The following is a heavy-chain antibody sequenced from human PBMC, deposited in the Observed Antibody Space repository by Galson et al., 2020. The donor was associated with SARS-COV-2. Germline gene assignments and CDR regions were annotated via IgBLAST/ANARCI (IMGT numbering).Heavy chain of an antibody. CDR3: ARGGQIRYSYGYMGY. V-gene: IGHV3-30-3*01. CDR1: GVTFSSYA. CDR2: ISYDGSNK. D-gene: IGHD5-18*01. Sequence: GESLKISCAASGVTFSSYAMHWVRQAPRTGLEWVAVISYDGSNKYYADSVKGRFTIPRDNSKNTLYLQMNSLRAEDTAVYYCARGGQIRYSYGYMGYWGQGTLVTVSS. J-gene: IGHJ4*02.